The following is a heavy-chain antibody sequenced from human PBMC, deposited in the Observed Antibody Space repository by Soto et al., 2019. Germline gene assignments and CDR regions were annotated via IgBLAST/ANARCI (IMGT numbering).Heavy chain of an antibody. D-gene: IGHD2-21*01. Sequence: EMQLVESGGGLVQPGGSLRLSCAASGIAFSSHSMYWVRQAPGKGLEWLSYTSPGGSNIQYADSVRGRFTISRDNARNSLSLQMNSLRDGDTAVYYCVKGRLDTAYFDLWGQGSLVTVSS. CDR1: GIAFSSHS. V-gene: IGHV3-48*02. CDR3: VKGRLDTAYFDL. J-gene: IGHJ4*02. CDR2: TSPGGSNI.